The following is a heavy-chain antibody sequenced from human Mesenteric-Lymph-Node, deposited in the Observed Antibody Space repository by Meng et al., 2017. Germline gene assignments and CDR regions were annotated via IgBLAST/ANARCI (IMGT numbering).Heavy chain of an antibody. CDR1: GYTFDNYW. D-gene: IGHD5-24*01. V-gene: IGHV5-51*01. CDR3: ARKGKDVDKIYYFDY. CDR2: IYGGDSDT. J-gene: IGHJ4*02. Sequence: GGSLRLSCKVSGYTFDNYWIAWVRQMPGEGLEWMGRIYGGDSDTRYSSSFQGQVTISADKSITTAYLQLSSLKASDTAIYYCARKGKDVDKIYYFDYWGQGTPVTVSS.